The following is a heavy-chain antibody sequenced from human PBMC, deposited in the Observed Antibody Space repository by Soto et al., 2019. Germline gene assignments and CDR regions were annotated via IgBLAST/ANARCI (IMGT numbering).Heavy chain of an antibody. CDR3: ARDGSGWSVY. J-gene: IGHJ4*02. D-gene: IGHD6-19*01. CDR1: RFTFSSYW. Sequence: EVQLVESGGGLVQPGGSLSLSCAASRFTFSSYWMSWVRQAPGKGLEWVANIKQDGSEKYYVDSVKGRFTISRDNAKNSLYLQMNSLRAEDTAVYYCARDGSGWSVYWGQGTLVTVSS. CDR2: IKQDGSEK. V-gene: IGHV3-7*01.